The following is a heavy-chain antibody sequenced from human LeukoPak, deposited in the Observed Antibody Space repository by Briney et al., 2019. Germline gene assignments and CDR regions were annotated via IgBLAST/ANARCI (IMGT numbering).Heavy chain of an antibody. D-gene: IGHD3-16*01. CDR2: INPNSGGT. CDR3: ARVAPPRYDYGEIDF. V-gene: IGHV1-2*02. Sequence: GGSVKVSCKASGYTFTGYYMNWVRQAPGQGLEWMGWINPNSGGTNYAQKFQGRVTMTRDTSISTAYMELSRLRSDDTAVYYCARVAPPRYDYGEIDFWVQGTLVTVSS. CDR1: GYTFTGYY. J-gene: IGHJ4*02.